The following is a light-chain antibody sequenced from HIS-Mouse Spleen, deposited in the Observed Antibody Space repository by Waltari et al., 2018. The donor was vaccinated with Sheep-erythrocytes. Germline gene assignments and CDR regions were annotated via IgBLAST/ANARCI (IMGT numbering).Light chain of an antibody. V-gene: IGLV2-23*01. Sequence: QSALTQPASVSGSPGQSITISCTGTSSDVGSYNLFSWYQQHPSKAPQLMIYEGSKRPSGVSNRFSGSKSGNTASLTISGLQAEDKADYYCCSYAGSSTPWVFGGGTKLTVL. CDR3: CSYAGSSTPWV. CDR1: SSDVGSYNL. J-gene: IGLJ3*02. CDR2: EGS.